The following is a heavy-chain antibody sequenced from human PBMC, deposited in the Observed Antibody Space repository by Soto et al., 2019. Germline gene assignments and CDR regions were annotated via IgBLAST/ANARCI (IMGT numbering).Heavy chain of an antibody. CDR2: ISSSGGIT. CDR1: GFTFSSYA. CDR3: AKDRLIRNSDYDFEADY. V-gene: IGHV3-23*01. D-gene: IGHD5-12*01. Sequence: EVQLLGSGGGLVQPGGSLRLSCAASGFTFSSYAMSWVRQAPGKGLEWVSLISSSGGITYYADSVKGRFTVSRDNSKNTLYLQMYSLRAEDTAAYYCAKDRLIRNSDYDFEADYWGQGTLVTVSS. J-gene: IGHJ4*02.